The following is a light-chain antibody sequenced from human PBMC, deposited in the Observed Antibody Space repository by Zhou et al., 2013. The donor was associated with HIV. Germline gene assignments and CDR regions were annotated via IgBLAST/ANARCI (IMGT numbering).Light chain of an antibody. J-gene: IGKJ2*01. V-gene: IGKV1-39*01. CDR2: AAT. CDR3: QQSEAKPYT. CDR1: QGISNY. Sequence: DIQMTQSPSSLSASVGDRVTVTCRASQGISNYVNWYQQKPGKAPKLLIYAATTLQSGVPSRFSGSGSGTDFTLTISSLQPDDFASYYCQQSEAKPYTFGQGTKLEIK.